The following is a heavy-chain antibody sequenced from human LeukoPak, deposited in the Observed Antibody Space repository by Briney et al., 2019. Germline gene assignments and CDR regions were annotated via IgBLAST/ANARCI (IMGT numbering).Heavy chain of an antibody. D-gene: IGHD1-26*01. CDR2: ISSSSNTI. CDR3: ARPVGTTVSVDY. CDR1: GFTLSSTS. J-gene: IGHJ4*02. V-gene: IGHV3-48*04. Sequence: GGSLRLSCAASGFTLSSTSMNWVRQAPGKGLEWVSYISSSSNTIYYADSVKGRFTISRDNAKNTLYLQMNSLRAEDTAVYYCARPVGTTVSVDYWGQGTLVTVSS.